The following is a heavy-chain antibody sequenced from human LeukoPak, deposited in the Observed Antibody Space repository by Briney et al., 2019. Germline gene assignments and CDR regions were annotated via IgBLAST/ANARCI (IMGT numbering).Heavy chain of an antibody. J-gene: IGHJ4*02. D-gene: IGHD3-22*01. CDR1: GFTVSSNY. CDR2: IYSGGST. V-gene: IGHV3-53*01. CDR3: ASRRITMIRAGLD. Sequence: GGSLRLSCAASGFTVSSNYMSWVRQAPGKGLEWVSVIYSGGSTYYADSVKGRFTISRDNSKNTLYLQMNSLRAEDTAVYYCASRRITMIRAGLDWGQGTLVTVSS.